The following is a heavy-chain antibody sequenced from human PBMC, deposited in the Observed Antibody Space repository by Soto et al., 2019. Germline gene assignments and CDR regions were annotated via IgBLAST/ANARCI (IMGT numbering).Heavy chain of an antibody. Sequence: SETLSLTCTVSGGSISTYYWTWTRRSPGKGLEWIASIHYSGNTNYNPSLKSRVTISVDTSKNQISLKLTSVTAADTAVYYCSRVGSNYDYYFDNWGQGALVTVSS. V-gene: IGHV4-59*01. D-gene: IGHD4-4*01. CDR1: GGSISTYY. J-gene: IGHJ4*02. CDR2: IHYSGNT. CDR3: SRVGSNYDYYFDN.